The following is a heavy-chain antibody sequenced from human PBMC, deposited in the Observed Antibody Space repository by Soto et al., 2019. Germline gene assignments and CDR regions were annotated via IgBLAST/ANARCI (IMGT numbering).Heavy chain of an antibody. V-gene: IGHV1-69*12. D-gene: IGHD4-17*01. CDR1: GGTFSSYA. CDR2: IIPIFGTA. CDR3: ASPPTTGNSYYYGMDV. J-gene: IGHJ6*02. Sequence: QVQLVQSGAEVKKPGSSVKVSCKASGGTFSSYAISWVRQAPGQGLEWMGGIIPIFGTANYAQKFQGRVTITADESTSTAYMERSSLRSEDTAVYYCASPPTTGNSYYYGMDVWGQGTTVTVSS.